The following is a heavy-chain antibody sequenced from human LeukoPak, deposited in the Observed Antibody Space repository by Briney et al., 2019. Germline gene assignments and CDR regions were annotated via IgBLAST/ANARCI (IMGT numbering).Heavy chain of an antibody. CDR2: ITGGGGST. CDR3: AKMGSTIGGY. CDR1: VFTSEAYA. J-gene: IGHJ4*02. D-gene: IGHD5-24*01. Sequence: VRTPRLSRAVSVFTSEAYAIHWVRQAPGNGLEWVSLITGGGGSTYYADSVKGRFTISRDNNKNSLYPQMNSLRSEDTALYYCAKMGSTIGGYWGQGTLVTVSS. V-gene: IGHV3-43*02.